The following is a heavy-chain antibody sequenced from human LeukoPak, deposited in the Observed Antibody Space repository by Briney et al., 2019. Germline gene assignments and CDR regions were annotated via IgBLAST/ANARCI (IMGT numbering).Heavy chain of an antibody. V-gene: IGHV3-48*04. CDR1: GFIFFTYT. CDR3: ARDRHGSGRSFDY. CDR2: ISSSSRT. Sequence: GGSLRLSCAASGFIFFTYTMNWVRQAPGKGLEWVSYISSSSRTYYADSVKGRFTISRDNAKNSLYLQMNSLRAEDTAVYYCARDRHGSGRSFDYWGQGTLLTVSS. J-gene: IGHJ4*02. D-gene: IGHD3-10*01.